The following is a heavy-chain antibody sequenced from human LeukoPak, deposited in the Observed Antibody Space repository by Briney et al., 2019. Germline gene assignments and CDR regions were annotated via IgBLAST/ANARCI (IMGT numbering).Heavy chain of an antibody. CDR3: AREANDYGDLEFDY. D-gene: IGHD4-17*01. CDR2: ISGSSSSYI. Sequence: GGSLRLSCAASGFTFSSYSMNWVRQAPGKGLEWVSSISGSSSSYIYYADSVKGRFTISRDNAKNSLYLQMNSLRAEDTAVYYCAREANDYGDLEFDYWGQGTLVTVSS. V-gene: IGHV3-21*01. J-gene: IGHJ4*02. CDR1: GFTFSSYS.